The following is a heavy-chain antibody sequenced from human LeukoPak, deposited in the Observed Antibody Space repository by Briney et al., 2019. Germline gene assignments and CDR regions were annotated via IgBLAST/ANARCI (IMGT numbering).Heavy chain of an antibody. D-gene: IGHD3-10*01. J-gene: IGHJ3*01. CDR3: ARDKPFGVLYL. Sequence: GGSLRLSCAASGFTVSSNYMSWVRQAPGKGLEWVSSISSSSSYIYYADSVKGRFTISRDNAKNSLYLQMNSLRAEDTAVYYCARDKPFGVLYLWGQGTMVTVSS. V-gene: IGHV3-21*01. CDR1: GFTVSSNY. CDR2: ISSSSSYI.